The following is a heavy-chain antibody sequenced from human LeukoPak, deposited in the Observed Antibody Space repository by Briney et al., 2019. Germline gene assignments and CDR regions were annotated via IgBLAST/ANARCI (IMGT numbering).Heavy chain of an antibody. CDR2: ISSSSYI. Sequence: GGSLRLSCAASGFTFSSYEMNWVRQAPGKGLEWVSSISSSSYIYYADSVKGRFTISRENAKNSLYLQMNSLRAGDTAVYYCARGRWFGEQEFDYWGQGTLVTVSS. CDR3: ARGRWFGEQEFDY. J-gene: IGHJ4*02. CDR1: GFTFSSYE. V-gene: IGHV3-21*01. D-gene: IGHD3-10*01.